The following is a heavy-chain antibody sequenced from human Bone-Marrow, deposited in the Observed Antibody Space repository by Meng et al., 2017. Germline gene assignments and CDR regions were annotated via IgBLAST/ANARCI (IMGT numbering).Heavy chain of an antibody. V-gene: IGHV4-31*01. J-gene: IGHJ5*02. Sequence: VQLQEAGPGLVKPSQSLSLTFSVACCSIKSAGYYGSWIRQHPGKGLEWIGYIYYTENTYYNPSLKSPMTSSLDKSKNQFSLKLNSVTVADTAVYYCARGRASCSSGGCSLGWFDPWGQGTLVTVSS. CDR1: CCSIKSAGYY. CDR3: ARGRASCSSGGCSLGWFDP. D-gene: IGHD2-15*01. CDR2: IYYTENT.